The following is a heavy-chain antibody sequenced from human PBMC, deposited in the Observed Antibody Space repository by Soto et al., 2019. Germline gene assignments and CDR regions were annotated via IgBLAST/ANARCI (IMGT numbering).Heavy chain of an antibody. CDR1: GYTFTSYG. CDR2: ISAYNGNT. J-gene: IGHJ6*02. Sequence: ASVKVSCKASGYTFTSYGISWVRQAPGQGLEWMGWISAYNGNTNYAQKLQGRVTMTTDTSTSTAYMELRSLRSDDTAVYYCARDRKNYDILTGYLIYYYGVDVWGQGTTVTFSS. CDR3: ARDRKNYDILTGYLIYYYGVDV. V-gene: IGHV1-18*01. D-gene: IGHD3-9*01.